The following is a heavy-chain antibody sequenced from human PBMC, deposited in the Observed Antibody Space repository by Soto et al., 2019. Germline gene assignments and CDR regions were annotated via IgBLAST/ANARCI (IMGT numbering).Heavy chain of an antibody. CDR2: IRAYNGYT. D-gene: IGHD6-19*01. Sequence: ASVKVSCKASGYTFTSYGISWVRQAPGQGLEWMGWIRAYNGYTNYAQKFQGRVTITTDTSTSTAYMELRSLTSDDTAVYYCARASDGYRSGWYVGYFDYWGQGTLVTVSS. J-gene: IGHJ4*02. CDR3: ARASDGYRSGWYVGYFDY. CDR1: GYTFTSYG. V-gene: IGHV1-18*01.